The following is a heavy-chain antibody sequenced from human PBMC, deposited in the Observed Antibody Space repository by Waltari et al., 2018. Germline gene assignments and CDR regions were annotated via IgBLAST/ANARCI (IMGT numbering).Heavy chain of an antibody. D-gene: IGHD5-12*01. CDR3: ASGPRDGYNFIDQNRNFDY. J-gene: IGHJ4*02. CDR2: IIPIFGTA. Sequence: QVQLVQSGAEVKKPGSSVKVSCKASGGTFSSYAISWVRQAPGQGLEWMGGIIPIFGTANYAQKFQGRVTITADESTSTAYMELSSLRSEDTAVYYCASGPRDGYNFIDQNRNFDYWGQGTLVTVSS. CDR1: GGTFSSYA. V-gene: IGHV1-69*13.